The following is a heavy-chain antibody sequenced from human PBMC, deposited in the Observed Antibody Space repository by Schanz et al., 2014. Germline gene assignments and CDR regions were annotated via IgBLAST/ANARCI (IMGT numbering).Heavy chain of an antibody. J-gene: IGHJ4*02. CDR2: IASGGSHT. Sequence: EVQLVESGGGLIQPGGSLRLSCAVSGFTVSSNYMSWVRQAPGKGLEWVSTIASGGSHTFYADSVKGRFTISRDNPKNTLSLQMNSLRVEDTAVYYCARDQASGGAYDRHSDSGVRGTRATFSS. CDR3: ARDQASGGAYDRHSDS. V-gene: IGHV3-66*03. D-gene: IGHD3-16*01. CDR1: GFTVSSNY.